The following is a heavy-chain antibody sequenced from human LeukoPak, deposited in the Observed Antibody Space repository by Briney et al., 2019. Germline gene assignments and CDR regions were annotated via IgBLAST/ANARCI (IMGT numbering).Heavy chain of an antibody. CDR2: IYTSGST. CDR1: GGSISSGSYY. Sequence: SETLSLTCTVSGGSISSGSYYWSWIRQPAGKGLEWIGRIYTSGSTNYNPSLKSRVTISLDTSKNQFSLKLSSVTAADTAVYYCARELAARFDYWGQGTLVTVSS. J-gene: IGHJ4*02. D-gene: IGHD6-6*01. V-gene: IGHV4-61*02. CDR3: ARELAARFDY.